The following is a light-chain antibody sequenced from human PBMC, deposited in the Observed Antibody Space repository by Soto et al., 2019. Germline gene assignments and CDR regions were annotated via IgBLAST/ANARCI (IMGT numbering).Light chain of an antibody. CDR3: QQYNNYSLT. CDR1: QSISSW. V-gene: IGKV1-5*01. CDR2: DAS. J-gene: IGKJ4*01. Sequence: DIQMTQSPSTLSASVGDRVTITCRASQSISSWLAWYQQKPGKAPKLLIYDASSLESGVPSRFSGSGSGTEFTLTISSLQPDDFAPYYCQQYNNYSLTFGGGTKVEIK.